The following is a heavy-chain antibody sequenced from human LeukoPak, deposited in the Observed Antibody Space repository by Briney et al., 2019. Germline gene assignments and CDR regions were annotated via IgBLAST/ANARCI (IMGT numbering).Heavy chain of an antibody. J-gene: IGHJ3*02. CDR3: AKDRGLLNAFDI. CDR1: GFTFSSYA. Sequence: GGSLRLSCAASGFTFSSYAMSWVRQAPGKGLEWVSAISGSGGSTYYADSVKGRFTISRDNSKSTLYLQMNSLRAEDTAVYYCAKDRGLLNAFDIWGQGTMVTVSS. CDR2: ISGSGGST. V-gene: IGHV3-23*01. D-gene: IGHD3-10*01.